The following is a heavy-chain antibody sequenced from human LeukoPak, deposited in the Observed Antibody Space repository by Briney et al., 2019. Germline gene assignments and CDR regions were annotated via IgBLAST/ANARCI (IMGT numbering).Heavy chain of an antibody. D-gene: IGHD2-8*01. Sequence: SGTLSLTCAVSGGSISSSNWWSWVRQPPGKGLEWIGEIYHSGSTNYNPSLKSRVTISVDKSKNQFSLKLSSVTAADTAVYYCARLVVYCTNGVCPFGSGGDYWGQGTLVTVSS. J-gene: IGHJ4*02. CDR2: IYHSGST. CDR1: GGSISSSNW. CDR3: ARLVVYCTNGVCPFGSGGDY. V-gene: IGHV4-4*02.